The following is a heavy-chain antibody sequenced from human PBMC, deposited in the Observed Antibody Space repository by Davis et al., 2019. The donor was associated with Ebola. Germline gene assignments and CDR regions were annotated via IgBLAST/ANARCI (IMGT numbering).Heavy chain of an antibody. CDR2: ISGSGGST. Sequence: GGSLRLSCAASGFTFRSCAMSWVRQAPGKGPEWVSSISGSGGSTYYADSVKGRFTISRDNSKNILYLQMNNLRAEDTAVYYCAKSGLSFGVVKYHYGMDVWGKGTTVTVSS. D-gene: IGHD3-3*01. V-gene: IGHV3-23*01. CDR3: AKSGLSFGVVKYHYGMDV. J-gene: IGHJ6*04. CDR1: GFTFRSCA.